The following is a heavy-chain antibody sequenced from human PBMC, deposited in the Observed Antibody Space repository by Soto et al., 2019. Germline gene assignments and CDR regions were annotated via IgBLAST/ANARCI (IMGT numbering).Heavy chain of an antibody. CDR1: GLTISGKKY. Sequence: SLRLSCAAFGLTISGKKYVAWVRQAPGKGLEWVSALYDVDGSFYADSVKGRFTTSSDSSKTTVYLQMNDLRPDDTAVYYCATWHEREHAYDVRGQGTTVTVS. V-gene: IGHV3-53*01. D-gene: IGHD1-1*01. CDR2: LYDVDGS. J-gene: IGHJ3*01. CDR3: ATWHEREHAYDV.